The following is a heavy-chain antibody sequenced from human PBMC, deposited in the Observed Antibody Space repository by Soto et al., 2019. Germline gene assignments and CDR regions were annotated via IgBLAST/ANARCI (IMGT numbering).Heavy chain of an antibody. CDR1: VYTFTGYY. D-gene: IGHD2-2*01. CDR3: ARFTGRYCISTSCSGGWFDP. CDR2: INPNSGGT. J-gene: IGHJ5*02. Sequence: GASLKVSCKASVYTFTGYYMHWVRQAPGQGLEWMGWINPNSGGTNYAQKFQGWVTMTRDTSISTAYMELSRLRSDDTAVYYCARFTGRYCISTSCSGGWFDPWGQGTLVTVSS. V-gene: IGHV1-2*04.